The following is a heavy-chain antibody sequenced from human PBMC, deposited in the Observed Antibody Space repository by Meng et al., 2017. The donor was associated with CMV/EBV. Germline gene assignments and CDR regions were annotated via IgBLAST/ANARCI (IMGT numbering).Heavy chain of an antibody. CDR2: IRYDGSNK. Sequence: GGSLRLSCAASGFTFSSYGMHWVRQAPGKGLEWVAFIRYDGSNKYYADSVKGRFTIPRDNSKNTLYLQMNSLRAEDTAVYYCAKDGRADIVVVPAAIDYWGQGTLVTVSS. V-gene: IGHV3-30*02. CDR1: GFTFSSYG. D-gene: IGHD2-2*01. J-gene: IGHJ4*02. CDR3: AKDGRADIVVVPAAIDY.